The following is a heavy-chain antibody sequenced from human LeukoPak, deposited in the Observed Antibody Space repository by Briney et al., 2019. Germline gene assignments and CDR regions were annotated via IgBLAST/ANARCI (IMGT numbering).Heavy chain of an antibody. CDR3: AREGRVVSGTSDAFDI. D-gene: IGHD1-26*01. Sequence: SQTLSLTCSVSGGSISSGDYYWRWIRQPPGKCLEWIGYIYYSGSTYYNPSLKSRVTISVDTSKNQFSLKLSSVTAADTDVYYCAREGRVVSGTSDAFDIWGQGTMVTVYS. CDR2: IYYSGST. CDR1: GGSISSGDYY. J-gene: IGHJ3*02. V-gene: IGHV4-30-4*08.